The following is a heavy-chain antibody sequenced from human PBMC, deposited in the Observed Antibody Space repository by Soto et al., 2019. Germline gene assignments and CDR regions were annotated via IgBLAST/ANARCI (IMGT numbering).Heavy chain of an antibody. Sequence: PSETLSLTCTVSGGSISSSSYYWGWIRQPPGKGLEWIGSIYYSGSTYYNPSLKSRVTISVDTSKNQFSLKLSSVTAADTAVYYCARRRGYDILTGYSQFHYYYYYGMDVWGQGTTVTVSS. V-gene: IGHV4-39*01. D-gene: IGHD3-9*01. CDR1: GGSISSSSYY. J-gene: IGHJ6*02. CDR3: ARRRGYDILTGYSQFHYYYYYGMDV. CDR2: IYYSGST.